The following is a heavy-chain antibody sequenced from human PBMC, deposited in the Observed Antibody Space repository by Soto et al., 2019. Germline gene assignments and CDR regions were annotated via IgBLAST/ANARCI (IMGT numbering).Heavy chain of an antibody. CDR1: GGTFSSYA. CDR3: ARDTMNYYDSTSPRYNWFDP. Sequence: SVKVSCKASGGTFSSYAISWLRQAPGQGLEWMGGIIPIFGTANYAQKFQGRVTITADESTSTAYMELSSLRSEDTAVYYCARDTMNYYDSTSPRYNWFDPWGQGTLVTVSS. V-gene: IGHV1-69*13. CDR2: IIPIFGTA. D-gene: IGHD3-22*01. J-gene: IGHJ5*02.